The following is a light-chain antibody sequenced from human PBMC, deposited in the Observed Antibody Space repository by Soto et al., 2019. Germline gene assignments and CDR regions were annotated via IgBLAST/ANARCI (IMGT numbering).Light chain of an antibody. CDR1: QGIGSY. J-gene: IGKJ1*01. CDR3: QQRYSTPRT. Sequence: DIQMTQSPSTLSASVGDRVTITCLASQGIGSYLAWYQQKPGKAPKLLIYAASSLQSGVPSRFSGSGSGTDFNLTISSLQTEDFATYYCQQRYSTPRTFGQGTKLEIK. CDR2: AAS. V-gene: IGKV1-39*01.